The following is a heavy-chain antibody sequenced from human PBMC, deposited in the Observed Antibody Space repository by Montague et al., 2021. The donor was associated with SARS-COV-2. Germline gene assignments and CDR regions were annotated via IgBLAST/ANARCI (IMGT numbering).Heavy chain of an antibody. J-gene: IGHJ3*02. V-gene: IGHV4-59*01. CDR1: GGSIRSYY. CDR3: ARGSGWMGNAFDI. D-gene: IGHD6-19*01. Sequence: SETLSLTCTVSGGSIRSYYWSWIRQPPGKGLEWIGDINHSGSTXXXPSXKSRVPISVDTSKNQFSLKLSSVTAADTAVYYCARGSGWMGNAFDIWGQGTMVTVSS. CDR2: INHSGST.